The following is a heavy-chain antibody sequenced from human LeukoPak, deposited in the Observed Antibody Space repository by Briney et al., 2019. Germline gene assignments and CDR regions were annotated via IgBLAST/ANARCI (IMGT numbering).Heavy chain of an antibody. V-gene: IGHV4-4*09. CDR2: IYNDGSS. CDR1: SDSISSSY. D-gene: IGHD3-22*01. CDR3: ARLEGYYSYYFDS. Sequence: SETLSLTCTVSSDSISSSYWSWIRQPPGTGLEWIAYIYNDGSSKYNPSLKSRVTISVDTSKNQFSLKLSSVTAADTAVYYCARLEGYYSYYFDSWGQGALVTVSS. J-gene: IGHJ4*02.